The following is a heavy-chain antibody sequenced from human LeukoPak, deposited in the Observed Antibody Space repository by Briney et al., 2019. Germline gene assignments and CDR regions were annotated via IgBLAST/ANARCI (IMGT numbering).Heavy chain of an antibody. J-gene: IGHJ4*02. CDR1: GYSISSSSYY. D-gene: IGHD3-9*01. Sequence: SETLSLTCTVSGYSISSSSYYWGWIRQPPGKGLEWIGSIYYSGSTYYNPSLKSRVTISVDTSKNQFSLKLSSVTAADTAVYYCARDRATYYDILTGPDYWGQGTLVTVSS. V-gene: IGHV4-39*07. CDR2: IYYSGST. CDR3: ARDRATYYDILTGPDY.